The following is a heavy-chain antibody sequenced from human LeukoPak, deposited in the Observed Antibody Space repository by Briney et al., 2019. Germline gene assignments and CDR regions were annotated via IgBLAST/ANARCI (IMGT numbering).Heavy chain of an antibody. CDR3: ARRYGGYESFDY. J-gene: IGHJ4*02. Sequence: GGSLRLSCAASGFTFSGSAMHWVRQAPGKGLEWVANIKQDGSEKYYVDSVKGRFTISRDNAKNSLYLQMNSLRAEDTAVYYCARRYGGYESFDYWGQGTLVTVSS. CDR1: GFTFSGSA. V-gene: IGHV3-7*01. CDR2: IKQDGSEK. D-gene: IGHD5-12*01.